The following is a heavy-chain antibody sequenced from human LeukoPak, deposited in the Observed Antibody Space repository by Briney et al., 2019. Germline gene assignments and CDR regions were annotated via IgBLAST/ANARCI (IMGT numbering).Heavy chain of an antibody. D-gene: IGHD2-15*01. Sequence: ASVKVSCKASGYTFTGYYMHWVRQAPGQGLEWMGRINPNSGGTNYAQKFQGRVTMTRDTSTSTAYMELSRLRSDDTAVYYCARDKRYCSGGSCPNNWFDPWGQGTLVTVSS. CDR3: ARDKRYCSGGSCPNNWFDP. J-gene: IGHJ5*02. V-gene: IGHV1-2*06. CDR1: GYTFTGYY. CDR2: INPNSGGT.